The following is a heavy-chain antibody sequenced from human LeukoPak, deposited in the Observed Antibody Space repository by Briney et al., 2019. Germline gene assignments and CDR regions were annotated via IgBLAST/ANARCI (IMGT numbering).Heavy chain of an antibody. D-gene: IGHD3-9*01. CDR3: ARAHYDILTGYHQRDFDY. CDR1: GYTFTGYF. Sequence: ASVKVSCKASGYTFTGYFMHWVRQAPGQGLEWMGWINPNSGGTNYAQKFQGRVTMTRDTSISTAYMELSRLRSDDTAVYYCARAHYDILTGYHQRDFDYWGQGTLVTVSS. CDR2: INPNSGGT. J-gene: IGHJ4*02. V-gene: IGHV1-2*02.